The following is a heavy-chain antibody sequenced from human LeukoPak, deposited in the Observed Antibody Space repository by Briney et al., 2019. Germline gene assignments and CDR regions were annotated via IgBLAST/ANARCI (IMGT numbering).Heavy chain of an antibody. V-gene: IGHV3-23*01. CDR2: IGGSGSST. D-gene: IGHD2-2*01. J-gene: IGHJ6*04. CDR1: GFTFSSYA. Sequence: GGSLRLSCAASGFTFSSYAMSWVRQAPGKGLEWVSGIGGSGSSTYYADSVKGRFTISRDNSKNTLYLQMNSLRAEDTAVYYCGGYCSSTSCFNGMDVWGKGTTVTVSS. CDR3: GGYCSSTSCFNGMDV.